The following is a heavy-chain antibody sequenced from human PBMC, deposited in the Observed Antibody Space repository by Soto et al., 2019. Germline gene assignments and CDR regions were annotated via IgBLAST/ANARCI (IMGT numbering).Heavy chain of an antibody. J-gene: IGHJ4*02. CDR1: GYTFTSYG. V-gene: IGHV1-18*01. CDR3: ARDAIPSVVGACHPRYY. D-gene: IGHD1-26*01. CDR2: ISAYNGNT. Sequence: ASVKVSCKASGYTFTSYGISWVRQAPGQGLEWMGWISAYNGNTNYAQKLQGRVTMTTDTSTSTAYMELRSLRSDDTAVYYCARDAIPSVVGACHPRYYWGQGTLVTVSS.